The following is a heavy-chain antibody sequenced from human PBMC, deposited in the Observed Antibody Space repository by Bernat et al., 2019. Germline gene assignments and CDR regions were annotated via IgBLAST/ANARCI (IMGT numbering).Heavy chain of an antibody. CDR2: IGTAGDT. Sequence: EVQLVESGGGLVQPGGSLRLSCAASGFTFSSYDMHWVRQATGKGLEWVSAIGTAGDTYYPGSVKGRFTISRDNSKNTLYLQMNSLRAEDTAVYYCARDFNYYDSSGYPDYWGQGTLVTVSS. J-gene: IGHJ4*02. CDR3: ARDFNYYDSSGYPDY. V-gene: IGHV3-13*01. CDR1: GFTFSSYD. D-gene: IGHD3-22*01.